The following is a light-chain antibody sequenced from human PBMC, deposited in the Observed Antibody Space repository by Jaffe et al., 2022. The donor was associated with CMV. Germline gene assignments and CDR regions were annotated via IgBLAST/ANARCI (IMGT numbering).Light chain of an antibody. CDR2: EVS. V-gene: IGLV2-23*02. J-gene: IGLJ3*02. CDR3: CSYAGSNNWV. CDR1: GSDVGSHNL. Sequence: QSALTQPASVSGSPGQSITISCTGTGSDVGSHNLVSWYQQHPGKAPKLMIYEVSKWPSGVSHRFSGSKSGNTASLTISGLQAEDEADYYCCSYAGSNNWVFGGGTKLTVL.